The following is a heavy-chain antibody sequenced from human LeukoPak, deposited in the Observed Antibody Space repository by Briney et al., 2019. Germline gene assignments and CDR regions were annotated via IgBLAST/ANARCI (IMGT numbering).Heavy chain of an antibody. V-gene: IGHV1-8*01. Sequence: ASVKVSCKASGYTFTSYDINWVRQATGHGLEWMGWMSPNSGNTGYAQKFQGRVTMTRNTSISTAYMELSSLRSEDTAVYYCARGPPYCSSTSCRKTKSYGMDVWGQGTTVTVSS. CDR1: GYTFTSYD. CDR2: MSPNSGNT. D-gene: IGHD2-2*01. J-gene: IGHJ6*02. CDR3: ARGPPYCSSTSCRKTKSYGMDV.